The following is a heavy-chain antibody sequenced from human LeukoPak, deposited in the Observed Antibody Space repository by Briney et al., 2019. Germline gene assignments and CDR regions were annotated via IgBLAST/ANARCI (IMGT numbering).Heavy chain of an antibody. V-gene: IGHV1-2*02. Sequence: GASVKVSCTASGYTFTGYYMHWVRQAPGQGLEWMGWINPNSGGTNYAQKFQGRVTMTRDTSISTAYMELSRLRSDDTAVYYCARTTVTTRMMYGMDVWGQGTTVTVSS. J-gene: IGHJ6*02. CDR2: INPNSGGT. CDR1: GYTFTGYY. CDR3: ARTTVTTRMMYGMDV. D-gene: IGHD4-17*01.